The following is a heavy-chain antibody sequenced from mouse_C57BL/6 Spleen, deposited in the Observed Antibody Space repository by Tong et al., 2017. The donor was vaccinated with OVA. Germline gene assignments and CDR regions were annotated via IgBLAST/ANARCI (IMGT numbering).Heavy chain of an antibody. D-gene: IGHD2-4*01. CDR3: ARGGLRRYFDV. V-gene: IGHV5-9-3*01. CDR2: ISSGGSYT. Sequence: EVQLVESGGGLVKPGGSLKLSCAASGFTFSSYAMSWVRQTPEKRLEWVATISSGGSYTYYPDSVKGRFTISRDNAKNRVYLQMSSLRSEDTAMYYCARGGLRRYFDVWGAGTTVTVSS. J-gene: IGHJ1*01. CDR1: GFTFSSYA.